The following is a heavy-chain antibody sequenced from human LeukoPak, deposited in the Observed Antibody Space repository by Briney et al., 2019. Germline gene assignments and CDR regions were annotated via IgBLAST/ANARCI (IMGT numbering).Heavy chain of an antibody. CDR3: ACNSWSDY. CDR2: ISSSGSTI. D-gene: IGHD6-13*01. CDR1: GFTFSNYE. V-gene: IGHV3-48*03. J-gene: IGHJ4*02. Sequence: GGSLRLSCAASGFTFSNYEMNWVRQAPGKGLEWVSYISSSGSTIYYADSVKGRFTISRDNAENPLYLQMNSLRAEDTAVYYCACNSWSDYWGQGTPVTVSS.